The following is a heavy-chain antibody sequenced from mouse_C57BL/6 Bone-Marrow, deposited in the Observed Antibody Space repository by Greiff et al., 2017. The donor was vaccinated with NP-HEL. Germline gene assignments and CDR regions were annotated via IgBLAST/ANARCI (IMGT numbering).Heavy chain of an antibody. CDR1: GYPFTEYT. CDR3: ARHGYDGYYFYYFDY. J-gene: IGHJ2*01. Sequence: VKLQESGAELVKPGASVKLSCKASGYPFTEYTIHWVKQRSGQGLEWIGWFYPGSGSIKYNEKFKDKATLTADKSSSTVYMELSRLTSEDSAVYFCARHGYDGYYFYYFDYWGQGTTLTVSS. CDR2: FYPGSGSI. D-gene: IGHD2-3*01. V-gene: IGHV1-62-2*01.